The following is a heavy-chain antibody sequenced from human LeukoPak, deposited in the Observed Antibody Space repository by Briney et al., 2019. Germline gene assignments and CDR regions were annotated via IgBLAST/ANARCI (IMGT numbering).Heavy chain of an antibody. V-gene: IGHV3-21*01. J-gene: IGHJ6*02. D-gene: IGHD1-7*01. CDR1: GFTFSSYS. CDR3: ARGGELLPYYYYGMDV. CDR2: ISSSSSYI. Sequence: GGSLRLSCAASGFTFSSYSMNWVRQAPGKGLEWVSSISSSSSYIYYADSVKGRFTISRDNAKNSLYLQMNSLGAEDTAVYYCARGGELLPYYYYGMDVWGQGTTVTVSS.